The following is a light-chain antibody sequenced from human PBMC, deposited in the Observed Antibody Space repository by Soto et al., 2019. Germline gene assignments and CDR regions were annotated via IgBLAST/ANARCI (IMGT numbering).Light chain of an antibody. CDR3: SSFTTSYTYV. J-gene: IGLJ1*01. Sequence: QSALTQPASVSGSPGQSITISCTGTSSDVGAYNYVSWYQQHPGKAPKLMIYEVTNRPSGVSHRFSGSKSDNTASLTISGLQAEDEADYYCSSFTTSYTYVFGTGTKLTVL. CDR2: EVT. CDR1: SSDVGAYNY. V-gene: IGLV2-14*01.